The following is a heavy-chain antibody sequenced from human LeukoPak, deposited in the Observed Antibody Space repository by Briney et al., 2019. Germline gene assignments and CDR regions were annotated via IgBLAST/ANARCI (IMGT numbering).Heavy chain of an antibody. CDR2: ISSSSSTI. D-gene: IGHD3-3*01. J-gene: IGHJ4*02. V-gene: IGHV3-48*01. CDR1: GFTFSSYS. CDR3: ARGDFWSGYSDSLDFDY. Sequence: GGSLRLSCAASGFTFSSYSMNWVRQAPGKGLEWVSYISSSSSTIYYADSVKGRFTISRDNAKNSLYLQMNSLRAEDTAVYYCARGDFWSGYSDSLDFDYWGQGTLVTVSS.